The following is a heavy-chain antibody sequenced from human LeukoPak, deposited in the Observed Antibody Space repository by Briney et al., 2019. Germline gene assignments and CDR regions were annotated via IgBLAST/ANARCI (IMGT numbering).Heavy chain of an antibody. Sequence: GGSLRLSCAASGFTFSSYGRGWVRQAPGKGLEWVSDISGSGGSTYYADYVKGRFTISRDNSKNTLYLQMNSLRAEDTAVYYCAIRYYYDSSGYYRGYYYYYMDVWGKGTTVTISS. CDR2: ISGSGGST. CDR1: GFTFSSYG. CDR3: AIRYYYDSSGYYRGYYYYYMDV. V-gene: IGHV3-23*01. J-gene: IGHJ6*03. D-gene: IGHD3-22*01.